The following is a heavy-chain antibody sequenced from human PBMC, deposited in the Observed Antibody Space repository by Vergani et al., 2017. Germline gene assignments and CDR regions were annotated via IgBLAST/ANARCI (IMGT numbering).Heavy chain of an antibody. Sequence: QVQLQESGPGLVKPSETLSLTCVVSGNSIRSGYYWGWIRQPPGKGLEWIGTIYHVGSTYYNPSLKSRVTISVDTSKNQFSLKLSSVTAADAAVYYCARRTTMVRGVLEIARYYFDYWGQGTLVTVSS. CDR1: GNSIRSGYY. CDR3: ARRTTMVRGVLEIARYYFDY. CDR2: IYHVGST. V-gene: IGHV4-38-2*01. D-gene: IGHD3-10*01. J-gene: IGHJ4*02.